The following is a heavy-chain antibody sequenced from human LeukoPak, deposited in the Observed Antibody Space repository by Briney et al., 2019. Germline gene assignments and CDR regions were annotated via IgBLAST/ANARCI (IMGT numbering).Heavy chain of an antibody. Sequence: SETLSLTCAVYGGSLSGYYWSWIRQPPGKGLEWIGEINHSGSTNYNPSLKSRVTISVDTSKNQFSLKLSSVTAADTAVYYCARASAAAGLHYWGQGTLVTVSS. J-gene: IGHJ4*02. CDR3: ARASAAAGLHY. CDR2: INHSGST. D-gene: IGHD6-13*01. CDR1: GGSLSGYY. V-gene: IGHV4-34*01.